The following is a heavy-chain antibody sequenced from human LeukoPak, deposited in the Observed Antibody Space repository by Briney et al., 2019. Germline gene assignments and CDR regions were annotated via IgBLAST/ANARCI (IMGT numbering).Heavy chain of an antibody. V-gene: IGHV3-49*04. CDR3: CGLAVAEHGYFDY. CDR1: GFTFGDYA. CDR2: IRSKAYGGTT. Sequence: GGSLRLSCTASGFTFGDYAMSWVRQAPGKGLEWVGFIRSKAYGGTTEYAASVKGRFTISGDDSKSIAYLQMNSLKTEDTAVYYCCGLAVAEHGYFDYWGQGTLVTVSS. J-gene: IGHJ4*02. D-gene: IGHD6-19*01.